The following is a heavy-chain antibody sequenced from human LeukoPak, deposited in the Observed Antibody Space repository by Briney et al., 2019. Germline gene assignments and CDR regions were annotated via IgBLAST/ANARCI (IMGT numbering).Heavy chain of an antibody. CDR3: AKDEHSSNYYYYMDV. J-gene: IGHJ6*03. V-gene: IGHV3-23*01. CDR2: INGNGGST. Sequence: GGSLRLSCVASGFTFSRYVTSRVRQAPGKGLEWVSSINGNGGSTYYADSVKGRFTISRDNSKNTLYMQMNSLRAEDTAVYYCAKDEHSSNYYYYMDVWGKGTTVTVSS. CDR1: GFTFSRYV.